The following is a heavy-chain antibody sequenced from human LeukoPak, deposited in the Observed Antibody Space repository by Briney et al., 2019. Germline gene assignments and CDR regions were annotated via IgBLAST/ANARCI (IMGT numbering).Heavy chain of an antibody. J-gene: IGHJ4*02. Sequence: GESLKISCKGSGYSFTTYWIGWVRQMPGKGLEWMGIIYPGDSDTRYSPSFQGQVTISADKSISTAYLQWSSLKASDTAMYYCTRQRYCSGGSCYSDYWGQGTLVTVSP. D-gene: IGHD2-15*01. CDR3: TRQRYCSGGSCYSDY. CDR2: IYPGDSDT. CDR1: GYSFTTYW. V-gene: IGHV5-51*01.